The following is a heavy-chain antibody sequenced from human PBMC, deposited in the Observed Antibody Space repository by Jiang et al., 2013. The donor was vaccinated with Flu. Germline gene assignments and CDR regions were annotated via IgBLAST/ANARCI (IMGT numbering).Heavy chain of an antibody. CDR1: GYTFTSYA. CDR3: ARDLGGKTAAAGIGSYYYGMDV. CDR2: INTNTGNP. V-gene: IGHV7-4-1*02. Sequence: QSGSELKKPGASVKVSCKASGYTFTSYAMNWVRQAPGQGLEWMGWINTNTGNPTYAQGFTGRFVFSLDTSVSTAYLQISSLKAEDTAVYYCARDLGGKTAAAGIGSYYYGMDVWGQGTTVTVSS. D-gene: IGHD6-13*01. J-gene: IGHJ6*02.